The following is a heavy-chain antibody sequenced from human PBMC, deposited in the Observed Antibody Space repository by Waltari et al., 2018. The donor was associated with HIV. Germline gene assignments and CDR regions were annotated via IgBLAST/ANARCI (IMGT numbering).Heavy chain of an antibody. J-gene: IGHJ4*02. CDR2: IKQDGSEK. CDR3: ARLRGGYDFDY. D-gene: IGHD5-12*01. Sequence: EVQLVESGGGLVQPGGSRSLSCAASGFTFSSYWMCWVRQAQGKGLECVANIKQDGSEKAYVDSVKGRFTISRDNAKNSLYLQMNNLRAEDTAVYYCARLRGGYDFDYWGQGTLVTVSS. V-gene: IGHV3-7*01. CDR1: GFTFSSYW.